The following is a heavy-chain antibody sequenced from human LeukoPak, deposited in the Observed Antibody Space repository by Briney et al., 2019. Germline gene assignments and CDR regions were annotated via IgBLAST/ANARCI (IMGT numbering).Heavy chain of an antibody. CDR2: MKSKTDGGTT. CDR3: TTGVRY. Sequence: GGSLRLSCAASGFTFSNAWMNWVRQAPGKGLEWVGRMKSKTDGGTTDYAAPVKGRFTISRDDSKNTLYLQMNSLKTEDTAVYYCTTGVRYWGQGTLVTVSS. J-gene: IGHJ4*02. V-gene: IGHV3-15*07. CDR1: GFTFSNAW.